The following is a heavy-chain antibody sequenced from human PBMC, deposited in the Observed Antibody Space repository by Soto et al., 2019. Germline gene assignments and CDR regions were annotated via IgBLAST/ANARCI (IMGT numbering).Heavy chain of an antibody. CDR2: IYYSGST. Sequence: SETLSLTCTVSGGSISSSSYYWGWIRQPPGKGLEWIGSIYYSGSTYYNPSLKSRVTISVDTSKNQFSLKLSSVTAADTALYYCARGDRGNYDFDYWGQGTLVTVSS. CDR3: ARGDRGNYDFDY. CDR1: GGSISSSSYY. J-gene: IGHJ4*02. D-gene: IGHD4-4*01. V-gene: IGHV4-39*01.